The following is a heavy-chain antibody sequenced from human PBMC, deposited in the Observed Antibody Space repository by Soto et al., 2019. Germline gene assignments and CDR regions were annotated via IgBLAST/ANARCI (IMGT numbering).Heavy chain of an antibody. J-gene: IGHJ4*02. Sequence: GGSLRLSCAASGFTFSSFAMSWVRQAPGKGLEWVSAISGSGGSTYYADSVKGRFTVSRDKSKNTLYLQMNSLRAGDTAVYYCAKALYSSGWNYFDYWGQGPPVTVSS. D-gene: IGHD6-19*01. CDR2: ISGSGGST. CDR3: AKALYSSGWNYFDY. CDR1: GFTFSSFA. V-gene: IGHV3-23*01.